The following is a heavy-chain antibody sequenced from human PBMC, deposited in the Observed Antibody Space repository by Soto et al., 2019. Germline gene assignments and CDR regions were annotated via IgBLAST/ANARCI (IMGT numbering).Heavy chain of an antibody. CDR3: ARVLLADTAMALYYYYGMDV. CDR2: ISSSSSYI. J-gene: IGHJ6*02. D-gene: IGHD5-18*01. CDR1: GFTFSSYS. Sequence: GGSLRLSCAASGFTFSSYSMNWVRQAPGKGLEWVSSISSSSSYIYYADSVKGRFTISRDNAKNSLYLQMNSLRAEDTAVYYCARVLLADTAMALYYYYGMDVWGQGTTVTVSS. V-gene: IGHV3-21*01.